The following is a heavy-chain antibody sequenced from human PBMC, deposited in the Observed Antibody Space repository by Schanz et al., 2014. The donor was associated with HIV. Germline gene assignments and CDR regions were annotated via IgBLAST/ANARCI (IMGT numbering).Heavy chain of an antibody. Sequence: QVQLVQSGAEVKKPGASVMVSCKASGYTFTSYDINWVRQAPGQGLEWMGWISAYNGNTNYAQKLQGRVTMTADTSTSTAYMDPRSLRSDDTAVYYCARGAAEMATMTPWRYWGQGTLVTVSS. V-gene: IGHV1-18*01. D-gene: IGHD5-12*01. CDR2: ISAYNGNT. CDR3: ARGAAEMATMTPWRY. CDR1: GYTFTSYD. J-gene: IGHJ4*02.